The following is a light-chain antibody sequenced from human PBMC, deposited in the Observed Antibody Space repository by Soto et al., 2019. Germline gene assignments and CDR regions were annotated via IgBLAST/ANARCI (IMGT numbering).Light chain of an antibody. Sequence: EVVLTHSRGTLSLSPGEGATLSCRASQSVSNRYFARYQQKPGQAPRPLIYRVSSRATGIPDRFSGSGSGKGLTRRMNILEPEDFDAQHCPQYGNVAGTLGGGT. CDR2: RVS. J-gene: IGKJ4*02. V-gene: IGKV3-20*01. CDR1: QSVSNRY. CDR3: PQYGNVAGT.